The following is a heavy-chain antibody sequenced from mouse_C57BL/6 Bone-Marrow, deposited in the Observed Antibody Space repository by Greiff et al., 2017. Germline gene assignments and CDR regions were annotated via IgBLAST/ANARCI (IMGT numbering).Heavy chain of an antibody. CDR3: EREGNYGSSYVGYCDV. Sequence: QVQLQQPGAELVKPGASVKLSCKASGYTFTSYWMQWVKQRPGQGLEWIGEIDPSASYTNYNQKFKGKATLTVDTSSSTAYMQLSSRTSEDSAVDDCEREGNYGSSYVGYCDVWGTGTTVTVSS. V-gene: IGHV1-50*01. CDR2: IDPSASYT. D-gene: IGHD1-1*01. CDR1: GYTFTSYW. J-gene: IGHJ1*03.